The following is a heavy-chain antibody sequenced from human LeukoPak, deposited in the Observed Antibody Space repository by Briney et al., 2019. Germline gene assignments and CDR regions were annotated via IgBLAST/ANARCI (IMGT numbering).Heavy chain of an antibody. CDR2: IYYSGST. CDR3: ARMGSYGPNILVY. Sequence: SETLSLTCTVSVGSISSYYWSWIRQPAGKGLEWIGYIYYSGSTNYNPSLKSRVTISVDTSKNQFSLKLSSVTAADTAVYYCARMGSYGPNILVYWGQGTLVTVSS. J-gene: IGHJ4*02. CDR1: VGSISSYY. V-gene: IGHV4-59*08. D-gene: IGHD5-18*01.